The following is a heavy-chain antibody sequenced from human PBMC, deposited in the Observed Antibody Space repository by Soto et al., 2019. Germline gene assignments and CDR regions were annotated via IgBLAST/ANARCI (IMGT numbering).Heavy chain of an antibody. D-gene: IGHD4-4*01. J-gene: IGHJ4*02. CDR2: VDHTRVT. Sequence: QVPLQQRGAGLLKPSETLSLTCVVSGMPLTIYSWNWIRQTPGGGLEWIGEVDHTRVTNYNPSLKSRLTISLDRSKSQFSLELTSVTAADTGMYFCARGSNHLTLWGQGTLVTVSS. V-gene: IGHV4-34*01. CDR3: ARGSNHLTL. CDR1: GMPLTIYS.